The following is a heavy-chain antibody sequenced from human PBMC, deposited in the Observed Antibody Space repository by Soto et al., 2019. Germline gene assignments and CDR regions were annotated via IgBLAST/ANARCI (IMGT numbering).Heavy chain of an antibody. J-gene: IGHJ6*02. CDR1: GYIFVNYG. CDR3: AMVDNYVKPTPQYF. D-gene: IGHD3-16*01. V-gene: IGHV1-18*01. CDR2: ISPYTGDT. Sequence: QVQLVQSGDEMKKPGASVRVSCKASGYIFVNYGIAWVRQAPGQGLEWMGWISPYTGDTHSASKVQGRLTLTTDTSTSTAYMDLGSVTSDDTAVYYCAMVDNYVKPTPQYFWGQGTTVTVSS.